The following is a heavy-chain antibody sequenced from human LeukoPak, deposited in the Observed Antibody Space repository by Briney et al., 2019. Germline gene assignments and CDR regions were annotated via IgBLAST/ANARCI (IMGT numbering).Heavy chain of an antibody. Sequence: GGSLRLSCAASGFTFSNYVMSWVRQAPGKGLEGVSSISGSGGSTYYADSVKGRFTISRDNSKKTLFLQMNSLRADDTAFYYCASSLFEGSGSYYNLDYWGQGTLVTVSS. CDR2: ISGSGGST. V-gene: IGHV3-23*01. CDR1: GFTFSNYV. J-gene: IGHJ4*02. CDR3: ASSLFEGSGSYYNLDY. D-gene: IGHD3-10*01.